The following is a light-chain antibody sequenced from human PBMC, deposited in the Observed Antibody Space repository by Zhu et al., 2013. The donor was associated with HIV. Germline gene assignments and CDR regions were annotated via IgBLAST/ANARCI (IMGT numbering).Light chain of an antibody. CDR1: SSDVGSYYL. CDR3: SSYTSSSTLGV. V-gene: IGLV2-14*02. J-gene: IGLJ2*01. CDR2: EVT. Sequence: QSALTQPASVSGSPGQSITISCTGTSSDVGSYYLVSWYQQHPGKAPKLMIYEVTKRPSGVSNRFSGSKSGNTASLTISGLQAEDEADYYCSSYTSSSTLGVFGGGTKLTVL.